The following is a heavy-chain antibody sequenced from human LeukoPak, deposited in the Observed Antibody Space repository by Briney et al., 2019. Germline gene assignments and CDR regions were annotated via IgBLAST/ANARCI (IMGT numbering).Heavy chain of an antibody. CDR3: ARPTSYDYVWGSYRLDY. J-gene: IGHJ4*02. V-gene: IGHV3-33*01. CDR1: GFTFSSYG. Sequence: GGSLRLSCAASGFTFSSYGMHWVRQAPGKGLEWVAVIWYDGSNKYYADSVKGRFTISRDNPKNTLYLQMNSLRAEDTAVYYCARPTSYDYVWGSYRLDYWGQGTLVTVSS. D-gene: IGHD3-16*02. CDR2: IWYDGSNK.